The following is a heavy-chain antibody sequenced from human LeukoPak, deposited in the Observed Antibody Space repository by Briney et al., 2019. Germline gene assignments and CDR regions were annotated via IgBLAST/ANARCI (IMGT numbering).Heavy chain of an antibody. J-gene: IGHJ4*02. CDR1: GFSFSTYN. CDR2: ISSSSSYI. D-gene: IGHD2-15*01. V-gene: IGHV3-21*01. CDR3: AREGWGLFDY. Sequence: PGGSLRLSCAASGFSFSTYNVNWVRQAPGKGLEWVSSISSSSSYIYYADSVKGRFTVSRDNAKNSLYLQMNSLRAEDTAVYYCAREGWGLFDYWGQGTLVTVSS.